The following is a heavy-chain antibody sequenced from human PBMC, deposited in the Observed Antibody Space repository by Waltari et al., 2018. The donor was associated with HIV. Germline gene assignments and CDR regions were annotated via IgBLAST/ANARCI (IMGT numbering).Heavy chain of an antibody. V-gene: IGHV4-59*08. CDR1: GGPISSYS. CDR2: IYYSGST. D-gene: IGHD1-26*01. Sequence: QVQLQESGPGLVKPSETLSLTCTVSGGPISSYSWCWIRQPPGKGLEWIGYIYYSGSTNYNPALKSRLTMSVDTSKNQFSLKLSSVTAADTAVYYCARQSRGNSVGYDYWGQGTLVTVSS. CDR3: ARQSRGNSVGYDY. J-gene: IGHJ4*02.